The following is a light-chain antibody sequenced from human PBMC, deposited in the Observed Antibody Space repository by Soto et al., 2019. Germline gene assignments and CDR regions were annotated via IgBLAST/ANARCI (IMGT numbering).Light chain of an antibody. CDR1: QSVAGS. V-gene: IGKV3-11*01. Sequence: EFVLTQSPATLSLSPGERPILYCRASQSVAGSLAWYQQKPGQAPRLLIYDISTRAAAIPARFSGSGSGTDFTLTVSSLEPEDFALYYCQQRSNRITFGQGTRLEI. CDR3: QQRSNRIT. J-gene: IGKJ5*01. CDR2: DIS.